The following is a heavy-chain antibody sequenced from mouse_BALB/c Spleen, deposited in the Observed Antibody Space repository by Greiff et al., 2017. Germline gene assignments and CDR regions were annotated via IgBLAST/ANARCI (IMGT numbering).Heavy chain of an antibody. CDR2: IWSGGST. CDR1: GFSLTSYG. V-gene: IGHV2-2*02. D-gene: IGHD3-3*01. Sequence: VQLVESGPGLVQPSQSLSITCTVSGFSLTSYGVHWVRQSPGKGLEWLGVIWSGGSTDYNAAFISRLSISKDNSKSQVFFKMNSLQANDTAIYYCARKGRDEYYAMDYWGQGTSVTVSS. J-gene: IGHJ4*01. CDR3: ARKGRDEYYAMDY.